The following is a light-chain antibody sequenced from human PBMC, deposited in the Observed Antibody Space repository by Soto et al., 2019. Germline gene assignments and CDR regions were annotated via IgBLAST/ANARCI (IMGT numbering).Light chain of an antibody. V-gene: IGKV3-20*01. CDR2: GAS. J-gene: IGKJ1*01. Sequence: EVVLTQSPGTLSLSPGESATLSCRASQSVSSSYLAWYQQKPGQTPRLLIYGASSRATGIPDRFSGSGSGTDFTLTISRLEPEDLGVYYCQQHGTSPWMFGQGTKVDIK. CDR1: QSVSSSY. CDR3: QQHGTSPWM.